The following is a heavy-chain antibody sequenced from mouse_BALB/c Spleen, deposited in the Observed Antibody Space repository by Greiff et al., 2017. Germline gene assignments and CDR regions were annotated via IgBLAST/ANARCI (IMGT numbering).Heavy chain of an antibody. Sequence: EVKVEESGGGLVQPGGSRKLSCAASGFTFSSFGMHWVRQAPEKGLEWVAYISSGSSTIYYADTVKGRFTISRDNPKNTLFLQMTSLRSEDTAMYYCARDGYYVYWGQGTLVTVSA. V-gene: IGHV5-17*02. CDR2: ISSGSSTI. J-gene: IGHJ3*01. D-gene: IGHD2-3*01. CDR1: GFTFSSFG. CDR3: ARDGYYVY.